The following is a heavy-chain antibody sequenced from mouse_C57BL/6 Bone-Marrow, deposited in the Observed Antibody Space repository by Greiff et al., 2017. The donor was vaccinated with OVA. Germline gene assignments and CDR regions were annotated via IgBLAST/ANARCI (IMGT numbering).Heavy chain of an antibody. Sequence: EVQVVESGGGLVKPGGSLKLSCAASGFTFSSYAMSWVRQTPEKRLEWVATISDGGSYTYYHDNVKGRFTISRDNAKNNPYLQMSHLKSEDTAMYYCARVLLLPSFDYWGQGTTLTVSS. CDR2: ISDGGSYT. V-gene: IGHV5-4*01. J-gene: IGHJ2*01. CDR1: GFTFSSYA. CDR3: ARVLLLPSFDY. D-gene: IGHD2-1*01.